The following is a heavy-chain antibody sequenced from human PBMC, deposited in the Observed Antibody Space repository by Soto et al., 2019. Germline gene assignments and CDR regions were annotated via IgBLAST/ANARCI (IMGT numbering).Heavy chain of an antibody. CDR1: GFTFSSYD. Sequence: GGSLRLSCAASGFTFSSYDMHWVRQATGKGLEWVSAIGTAGDTYYPGSVKGRFTISRENAKNSLYLQMNSLRAEDTAVYYCARGLSGYSSSWYFDYWGQGTLVTVSS. J-gene: IGHJ4*02. CDR3: ARGLSGYSSSWYFDY. CDR2: IGTAGDT. V-gene: IGHV3-13*01. D-gene: IGHD6-13*01.